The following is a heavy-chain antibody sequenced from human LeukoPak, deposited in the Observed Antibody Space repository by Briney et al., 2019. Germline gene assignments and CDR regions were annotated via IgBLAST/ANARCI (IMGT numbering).Heavy chain of an antibody. CDR3: ARCRYYDSSGYYFEP. V-gene: IGHV4-4*09. J-gene: IGHJ4*02. D-gene: IGHD3-22*01. CDR1: GGSISSYY. CDR2: IYTSGST. Sequence: SETLSLTCTVSGGSISSYYWSWIRQPPGKGLEWIEYIYTSGSTNYNPSLKSRVTISVDTSKNQFSLKLSSVTAADTAVYYCARCRYYDSSGYYFEPWGQGTLVTVSS.